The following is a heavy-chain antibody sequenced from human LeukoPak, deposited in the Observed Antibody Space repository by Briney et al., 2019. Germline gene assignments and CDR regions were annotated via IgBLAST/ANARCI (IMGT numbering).Heavy chain of an antibody. CDR1: GFAFSGSA. CDR3: SRESGPYCSRANCYVDNFYGLDV. J-gene: IGHJ6*02. CDR2: IRSRANSYVT. V-gene: IGHV3-73*01. Sequence: GGSLRLSCAAPGFAFSGSAVDWIRQAPGKGLEWIGRIRSRANSYVTVYPAAATGRFIISIQESGNTANLQINSLTIGETAIYYCSRESGPYCSRANCYVDNFYGLDVWGQGTRVTVSS. D-gene: IGHD2-15*01.